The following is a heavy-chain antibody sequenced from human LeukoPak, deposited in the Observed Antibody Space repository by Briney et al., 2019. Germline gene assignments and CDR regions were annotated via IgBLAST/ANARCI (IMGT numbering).Heavy chain of an antibody. CDR2: INHSGST. CDR3: ARGPARSCTNGVCNQARGWFDP. V-gene: IGHV4-34*01. J-gene: IGHJ5*02. Sequence: SETLSLTCAVYGGSFSGYYWSWIRQPPGKGLEWIGEINHSGSTNYNPSLKSRVTISVDTSKNQFSLKLSSVTAADTAVYYCARGPARSCTNGVCNQARGWFDPWGQGTLVTVSS. D-gene: IGHD2-8*01. CDR1: GGSFSGYY.